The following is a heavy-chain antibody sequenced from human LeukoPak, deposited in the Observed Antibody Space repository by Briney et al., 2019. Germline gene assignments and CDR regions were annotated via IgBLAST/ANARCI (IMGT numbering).Heavy chain of an antibody. CDR1: GGSISSYY. J-gene: IGHJ5*02. D-gene: IGHD6-13*01. Sequence: SETLSLTCAVSGGSISSYYWTWIRQPAGKGLEWIGRIYTTGSTNYNPSLNSRVTMSVDTSKNQFSLKLSSVTAADTAVYYCARDGGGSWFEDRGELSYWFDPWGQGTLVTVSS. V-gene: IGHV4-4*07. CDR2: IYTTGST. CDR3: ARDGGGSWFEDRGELSYWFDP.